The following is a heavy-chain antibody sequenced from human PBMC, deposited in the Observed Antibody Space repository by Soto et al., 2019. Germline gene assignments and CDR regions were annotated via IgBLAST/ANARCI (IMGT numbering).Heavy chain of an antibody. D-gene: IGHD5-12*01. J-gene: IGHJ3*02. Sequence: QVQLVQSGAEVKKPGASVKISCEASGYSFTSQYVHWVRQAPGQGLEWMGIINPNCGSTTYAQKFQGRATLTRDTSTSTVYMELSSLTSEDPAVYYCAREQWLRPGGGTEPLDIWGQGTMVTVAS. V-gene: IGHV1-46*03. CDR1: GYSFTSQY. CDR3: AREQWLRPGGGTEPLDI. CDR2: INPNCGST.